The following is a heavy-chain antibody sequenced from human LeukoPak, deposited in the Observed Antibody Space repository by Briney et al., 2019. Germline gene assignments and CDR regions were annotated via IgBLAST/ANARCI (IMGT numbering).Heavy chain of an antibody. J-gene: IGHJ4*01. D-gene: IGHD3-22*01. Sequence: ASVKVSCKASGYTFTSYYMHWVRQAPGQGLEWMGIINPSGGSTSYAQKFQGRVTMTRDTSTSTVYMELSSLRSEDTAVYYCARDGLYYYDSSGYPDYWGQEPWSPSPQ. V-gene: IGHV1-46*01. CDR3: ARDGLYYYDSSGYPDY. CDR1: GYTFTSYY. CDR2: INPSGGST.